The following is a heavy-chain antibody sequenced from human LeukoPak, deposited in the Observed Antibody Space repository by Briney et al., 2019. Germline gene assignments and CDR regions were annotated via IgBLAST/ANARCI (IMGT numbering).Heavy chain of an antibody. D-gene: IGHD2/OR15-2a*01. CDR1: GFTFSNYA. J-gene: IGHJ4*02. V-gene: IGHV3-23*01. CDR2: ISGSGGST. Sequence: HSGGSLRLSCAASGFTFSNYAMHWVRQPPGKGLEWVSAISGSGGSTYYADSVKGRFTISRDNSKNTLYLQMNSLRAEDTAVYYCAKDPLWPRRLKSMQTYYFDYWGQGTLVTVSS. CDR3: AKDPLWPRRLKSMQTYYFDY.